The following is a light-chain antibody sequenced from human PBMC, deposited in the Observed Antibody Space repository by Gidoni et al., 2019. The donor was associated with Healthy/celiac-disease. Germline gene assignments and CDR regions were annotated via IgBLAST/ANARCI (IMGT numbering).Light chain of an antibody. CDR2: GAS. Sequence: EIVMTQSPATLSVSPGERATLSCRASQSVSSNLAWYQQKSGQAPRLLIYGASTRATAIPARCSGSGSGTEFTLTISSLQSEDFAVYYCQQYNNWPMYTFGQGTKLEIK. CDR3: QQYNNWPMYT. V-gene: IGKV3-15*01. J-gene: IGKJ2*01. CDR1: QSVSSN.